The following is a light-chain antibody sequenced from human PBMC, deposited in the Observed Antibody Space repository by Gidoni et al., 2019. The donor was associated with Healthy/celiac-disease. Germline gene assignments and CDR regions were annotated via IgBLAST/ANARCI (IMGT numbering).Light chain of an antibody. V-gene: IGKV1-8*01. J-gene: IGKJ2*01. Sequence: AIRMTQSPSSFSASTGDRVTITCRASQGISSYLAWYQQKPGKAPKLLIYAASTLQSGVPSRFSGSGSGTDFTLTISCLQSEDFATYYCQQYYSYPVTFXQGTKLEIK. CDR3: QQYYSYPVT. CDR2: AAS. CDR1: QGISSY.